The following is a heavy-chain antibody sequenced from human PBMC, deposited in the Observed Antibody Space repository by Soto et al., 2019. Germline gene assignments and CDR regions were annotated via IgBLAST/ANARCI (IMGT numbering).Heavy chain of an antibody. CDR2: IYPGDSDT. D-gene: IGHD2-21*01. J-gene: IGHJ5*02. V-gene: IGHV5-51*01. Sequence: GESLKISCKASGYSFSDYWIGWVRQMPGRGLEWMGIIYPGDSDTRYSASFQGQVTISADKSISTTFLQWSSLKASDTAMYYCARRGKYCGTSTCRLDPWGQGTMVTVSS. CDR3: ARRGKYCGTSTCRLDP. CDR1: GYSFSDYW.